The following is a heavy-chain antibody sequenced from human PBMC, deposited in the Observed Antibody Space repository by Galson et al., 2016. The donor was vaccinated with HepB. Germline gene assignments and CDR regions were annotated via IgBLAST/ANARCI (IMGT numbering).Heavy chain of an antibody. Sequence: SLRLSCAASGFIFSRYGVHWVRQAPGKGLEWVSVISDDGGTTYYADSLKGRFTISRDNAKNTLHLQMNRLRAEDTAVYSCVKGPCGSSDYSFDYWGQGALVSVSS. J-gene: IGHJ4*02. CDR2: ISDDGGTT. D-gene: IGHD2-15*01. CDR1: GFIFSRYG. V-gene: IGHV3-23*01. CDR3: VKGPCGSSDYSFDY.